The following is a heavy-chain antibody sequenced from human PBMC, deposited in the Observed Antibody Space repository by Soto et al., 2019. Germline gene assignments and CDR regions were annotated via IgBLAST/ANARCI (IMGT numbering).Heavy chain of an antibody. Sequence: QVQLVQAGAEVKKPGSSVKVSCKASGGTFSSYAISWVRQAPGLGLEWMGGIIPIFGTANYAQKFQGRVTITADEYTRTAYMELSSLRSEDTAVYYCARGPYSNYRYGMDVWGQGTTVTVSS. J-gene: IGHJ6*02. CDR2: IIPIFGTA. CDR3: ARGPYSNYRYGMDV. CDR1: GGTFSSYA. V-gene: IGHV1-69*01. D-gene: IGHD4-4*01.